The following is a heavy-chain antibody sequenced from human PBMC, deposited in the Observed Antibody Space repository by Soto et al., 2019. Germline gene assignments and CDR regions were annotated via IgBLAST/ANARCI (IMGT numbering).Heavy chain of an antibody. CDR2: ISAYNGNT. J-gene: IGHJ5*02. CDR3: AMDFVVWYKKWNRGFDP. Sequence: GKVSCKASGYTFTSYGISWVRQAPGQGLGRMGWISAYNGNTNYAQKLQGRVTMTTDTSTSKAYMKLRSLRSDDAAVYYCAMDFVVWYKKWNRGFDPWGQGTLVTVSS. D-gene: IGHD2-2*03. CDR1: GYTFTSYG. V-gene: IGHV1-18*04.